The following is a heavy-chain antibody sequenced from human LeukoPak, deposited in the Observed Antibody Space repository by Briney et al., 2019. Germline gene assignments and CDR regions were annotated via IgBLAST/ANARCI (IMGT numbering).Heavy chain of an antibody. V-gene: IGHV1-58*01. J-gene: IGHJ4*02. D-gene: IGHD1-26*01. CDR2: IVVGSGNT. CDR1: GFTFTSSA. CDR3: GEEATGGPFDS. Sequence: SVKVSCKASGFTFTSSAVQWVRQARGQRLEWIGWIVVGSGNTNYAQKFQERVTITRDMSTSTAYMELSSLRPEDTAVYYCGEEATGGPFDSGGQGTRVPVPP.